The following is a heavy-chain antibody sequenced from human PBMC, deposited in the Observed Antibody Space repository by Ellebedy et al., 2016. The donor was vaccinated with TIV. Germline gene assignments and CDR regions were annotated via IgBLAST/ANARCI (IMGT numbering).Heavy chain of an antibody. CDR1: GFTFSSYA. D-gene: IGHD3-10*01. J-gene: IGHJ3*02. CDR3: AKISSTHRGAFDI. CDR2: FGGRSTTT. Sequence: GGSLRLSXEASGFTFSSYAMSWLRQAPGKGLEWVSVFGGRSTTTYYADSVKGRFTISRDNSKNTLFLQMNSLRGDDTARYYCAKISSTHRGAFDIWGQGTMVTVSS. V-gene: IGHV3-23*01.